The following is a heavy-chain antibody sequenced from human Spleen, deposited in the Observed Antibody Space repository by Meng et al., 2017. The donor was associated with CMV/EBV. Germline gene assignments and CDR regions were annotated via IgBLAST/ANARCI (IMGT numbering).Heavy chain of an antibody. V-gene: IGHV4-34*01. J-gene: IGHJ4*02. CDR1: GASSNTFRNNF. D-gene: IGHD5-18*01. CDR3: ARSARGYFLRDQGHYSDS. CDR2: INHSGSA. Sequence: SETLSLTCIVHGASSNTFRNNFWTWMRQPPGVRLEWIGEINHSGSATYNPSLKSRVTISVDTSKDQFSLRLTSLTAADTAVYYCARSARGYFLRDQGHYSDSWGQGTLVTVSS.